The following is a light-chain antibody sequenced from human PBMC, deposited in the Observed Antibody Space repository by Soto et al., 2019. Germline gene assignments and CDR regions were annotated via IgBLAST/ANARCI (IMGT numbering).Light chain of an antibody. V-gene: IGLV2-23*02. CDR3: CSYAGSSTEV. CDR2: EVS. J-gene: IGLJ2*01. CDR1: SSDVGSYNL. Sequence: QSALTQPASVSGSPGQSITISCTGTSSDVGSYNLVSWYQQHPGKAPKLMIYEVSKRPSGVSNRFSGSKSGNTASLTISGLQAEDEADYYCCSYAGSSTEVFGGGTSSPS.